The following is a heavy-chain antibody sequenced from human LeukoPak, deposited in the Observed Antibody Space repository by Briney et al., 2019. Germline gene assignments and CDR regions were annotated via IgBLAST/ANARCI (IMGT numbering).Heavy chain of an antibody. Sequence: PSETLSLTCAVYGGSFSGYYWSWIRQPPGKGLEWIGEINHSGSTNYNPSLKSRVTISVDTSKNQFSLKLSSVTAADTAVYYCARTGVVAAEGYYYHGMDVWGQGTTVTVSS. J-gene: IGHJ6*02. D-gene: IGHD6-13*01. CDR2: INHSGST. V-gene: IGHV4-34*01. CDR3: ARTGVVAAEGYYYHGMDV. CDR1: GGSFSGYY.